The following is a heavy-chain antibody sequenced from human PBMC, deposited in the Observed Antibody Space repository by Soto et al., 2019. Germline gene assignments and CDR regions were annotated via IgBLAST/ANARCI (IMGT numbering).Heavy chain of an antibody. CDR3: ASLSITMVRGVMDY. Sequence: SETLSLTCTVSGGSISSSSYYWGWIRQPPGKGLEWIGSIYYSGSTYYNPSLKSRVTISVDTSKNQFSLKLSSVTAADTAVYYCASLSITMVRGVMDYWGQGTLVTAPQ. CDR2: IYYSGST. V-gene: IGHV4-39*01. J-gene: IGHJ4*02. D-gene: IGHD3-10*01. CDR1: GGSISSSSYY.